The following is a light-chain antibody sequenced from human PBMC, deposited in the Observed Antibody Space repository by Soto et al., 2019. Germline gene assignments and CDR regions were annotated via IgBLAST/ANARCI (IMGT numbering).Light chain of an antibody. J-gene: IGKJ1*01. Sequence: IEMTRSRATFSVSSAAKATISSRASQSIGSNLAWYQQKPGQAPRLLIYAASIRATDFPARFSGIGSGTEFTLTISGLQSADFAVYSSQQYTSWPPWTFGHGTKVDIK. V-gene: IGKV3-15*01. CDR2: AAS. CDR1: QSIGSN. CDR3: QQYTSWPPWT.